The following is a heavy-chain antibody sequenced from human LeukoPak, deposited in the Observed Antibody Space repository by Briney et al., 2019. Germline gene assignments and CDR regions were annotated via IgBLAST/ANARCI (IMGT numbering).Heavy chain of an antibody. Sequence: PSETLSLTCTVSGGSMRSYYWSWIRQPPGKGLEWIGRIYTSGSTNYNPSLKSRVTISVDTSKNQFSLKVRSVTAADTAVYYCARQDYGDYGLGYFDYWGQGTLVTVSS. CDR3: ARQDYGDYGLGYFDY. V-gene: IGHV4-4*08. CDR1: GGSMRSYY. CDR2: IYTSGST. D-gene: IGHD4-17*01. J-gene: IGHJ4*02.